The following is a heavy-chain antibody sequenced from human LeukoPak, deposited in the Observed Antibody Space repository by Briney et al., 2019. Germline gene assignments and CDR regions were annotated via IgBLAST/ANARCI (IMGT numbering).Heavy chain of an antibody. Sequence: PSETLSLTCTVSGDSISSYYWSWIRQPAGKGPEWIARISGSGSTNYNPSLKSRVTLSVDTSKNQFSLKLSSVTAADTAVYYCARDRTYYDSTGYYFDFWGQGTLVTVSS. CDR2: ISGSGST. J-gene: IGHJ4*02. CDR3: ARDRTYYDSTGYYFDF. D-gene: IGHD3-22*01. V-gene: IGHV4-4*07. CDR1: GDSISSYY.